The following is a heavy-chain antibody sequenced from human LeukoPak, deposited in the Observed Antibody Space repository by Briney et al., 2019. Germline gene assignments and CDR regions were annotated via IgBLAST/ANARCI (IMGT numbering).Heavy chain of an antibody. CDR1: GFTFSSYE. J-gene: IGHJ4*02. D-gene: IGHD6-6*01. V-gene: IGHV3-48*03. Sequence: SGGSLRLSCAASGFTFSSYEMNWVRQAPGKGLEWVSYISSSGSTIYYADSVKGRFTISRDNAKNSLYLQMNSLRAEDTAVYYCARESSSSPGDFDYWGQGTLVTVSS. CDR3: ARESSSSPGDFDY. CDR2: ISSSGSTI.